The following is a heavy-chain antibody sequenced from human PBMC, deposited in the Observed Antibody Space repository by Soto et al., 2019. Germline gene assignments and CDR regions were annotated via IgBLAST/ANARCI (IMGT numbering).Heavy chain of an antibody. D-gene: IGHD4-17*01. CDR1: RFTFISYG. V-gene: IGHV3-33*01. Sequence: GEPLRRSCATARFTFISYGMHWVRQAPGKGLEWVAVIWYDGSNKYYADSVKGRFTISRDNSKNTLYLQMNSLRAEDTAVYYCARPLGYGGNSFTATDSCGNETL. CDR2: IWYDGSNK. J-gene: IGHJ5*01. CDR3: ARPLGYGGNSFTATDS.